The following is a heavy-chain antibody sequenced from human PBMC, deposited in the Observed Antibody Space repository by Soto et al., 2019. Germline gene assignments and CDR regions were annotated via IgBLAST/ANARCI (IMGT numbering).Heavy chain of an antibody. V-gene: IGHV3-33*01. CDR2: IWYDGSNK. CDR1: GFTFSSYG. J-gene: IGHJ3*02. CDR3: ARGRGGYGDYDAFDI. Sequence: QVQLVESGGGVVQPGRSLRLSCAASGFTFSSYGMHWVRQAPGKGLEGVAVIWYDGSNKYYADSVKGRFTISRDNSKNTLYLQMNSLRAEDTAVYYCARGRGGYGDYDAFDIWGQGTMVTVSS. D-gene: IGHD4-17*01.